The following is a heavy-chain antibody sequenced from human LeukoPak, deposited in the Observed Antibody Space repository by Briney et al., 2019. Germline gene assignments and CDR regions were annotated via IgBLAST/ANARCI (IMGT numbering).Heavy chain of an antibody. CDR3: AKVGYDFWSGSYYYYGMDV. CDR2: ISGSGGST. V-gene: IGHV3-23*01. CDR1: GFTFSSYA. D-gene: IGHD3-3*01. Sequence: GGSLRLSCAASGFTFSSYAMSWVRQAPGKGLEWVSAISGSGGSTYYADSVKGRFTISRDNSKNTLYLQMNSLRAEDTAVYYCAKVGYDFWSGSYYYYGMDVWGQGTTVTVSS. J-gene: IGHJ6*02.